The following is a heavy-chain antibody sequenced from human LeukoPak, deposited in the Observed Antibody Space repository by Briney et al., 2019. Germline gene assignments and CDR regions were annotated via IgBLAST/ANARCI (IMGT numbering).Heavy chain of an antibody. Sequence: GGSLRLSCAASGFTFSDYYMNWIRQAPGKGLEWVSYISGSSSYTNYADSVKGRITISRDNAKNSLYLQMNSLRAEDTAVYYCTRSRYCSSTSCYGMDVWGQGTTVTVSS. CDR1: GFTFSDYY. J-gene: IGHJ6*02. CDR3: TRSRYCSSTSCYGMDV. V-gene: IGHV3-11*03. CDR2: ISGSSSYT. D-gene: IGHD2-2*01.